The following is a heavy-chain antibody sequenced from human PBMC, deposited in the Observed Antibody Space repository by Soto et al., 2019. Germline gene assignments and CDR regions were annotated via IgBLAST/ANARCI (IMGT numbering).Heavy chain of an antibody. CDR3: ARVKVRYGQNYYYYYGMDV. D-gene: IGHD5-18*01. CDR2: TYYRSKWYN. V-gene: IGHV6-1*01. J-gene: IGHJ6*02. CDR1: GDSVSSNSAA. Sequence: SQTLSLTCAISGDSVSSNSAAWNWIRQSPSRGLEWLGRTYYRSKWYNDYAVSVKSRITINPDTSKNQFSLQLNSVTPEDTAVYYCARVKVRYGQNYYYYYGMDVWGQGTTVTVPS.